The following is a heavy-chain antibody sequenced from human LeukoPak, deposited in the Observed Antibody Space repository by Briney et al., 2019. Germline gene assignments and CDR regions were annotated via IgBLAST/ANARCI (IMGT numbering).Heavy chain of an antibody. V-gene: IGHV1-2*02. CDR2: INPNSGGT. CDR1: GYTFTRYY. J-gene: IGHJ4*02. CDR3: ARALGYSSSWDFDD. Sequence: ASVNVSCKAPGYTFTRYYMLWVLQAPGQGLEWMGWINPNSGGTNYAQKFQGRVTMTRDTSISTAYMELSRLRSDDTAVYYCARALGYSSSWDFDDWGQGTLVTVSS. D-gene: IGHD6-13*01.